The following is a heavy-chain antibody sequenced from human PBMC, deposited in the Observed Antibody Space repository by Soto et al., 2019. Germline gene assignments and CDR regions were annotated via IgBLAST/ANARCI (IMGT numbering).Heavy chain of an antibody. CDR1: GGSFSGYY. J-gene: IGHJ6*03. CDR3: ARITLDSNLYYYYYMDV. D-gene: IGHD4-4*01. V-gene: IGHV4-34*01. CDR2: INHSGST. Sequence: QVQLQQWGAGLLKPSETLSLTCAVYGGSFSGYYWSWIRQPPGKGLEWIGEINHSGSTHYNPSLTSRVTISVDTSKHQFSLKLSSVTAADTAVYYCARITLDSNLYYYYYMDVRGKGTTVTVSS.